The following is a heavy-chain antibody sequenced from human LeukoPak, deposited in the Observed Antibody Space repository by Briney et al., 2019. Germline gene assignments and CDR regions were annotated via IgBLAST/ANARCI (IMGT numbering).Heavy chain of an antibody. CDR3: ARDSGYSYADDY. CDR2: ITYNSGTI. CDR1: GFTFRSYA. J-gene: IGHJ4*02. V-gene: IGHV3-48*02. D-gene: IGHD5-18*01. Sequence: PGGSLRLSCAASGFTFRSYAMQWVRQAPGKGLEWVSYITYNSGTIFYADSVKGRFTISRENAKDSLYLQMSSLRDEDTAVYYCARDSGYSYADDYWGQGTLVTVSS.